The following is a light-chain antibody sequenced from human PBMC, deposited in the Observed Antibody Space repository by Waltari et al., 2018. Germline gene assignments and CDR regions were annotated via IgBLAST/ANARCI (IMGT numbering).Light chain of an antibody. CDR3: QQLNSYPYT. V-gene: IGKV1-9*01. CDR1: QGISSY. Sequence: IQLTQSPSSLSASVGDRVTITCRASQGISSYLAWYQQKPVKGPKLLIYAASTLQSGVPSRFSGSGSGTDFTLTISSLQPEDFATYYCQQLNSYPYTFGQGTKLEIK. CDR2: AAS. J-gene: IGKJ2*01.